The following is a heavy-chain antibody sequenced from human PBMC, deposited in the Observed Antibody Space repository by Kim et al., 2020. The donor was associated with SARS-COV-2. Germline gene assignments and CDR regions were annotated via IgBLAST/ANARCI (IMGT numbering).Heavy chain of an antibody. D-gene: IGHD3-3*01. CDR3: AKRRMRFDFWCGYWVSRGMDA. CDR2: ISYDGSNK. CDR1: GFTFSSYG. V-gene: IGHV3-30*18. J-gene: IGHJ6*01. Sequence: GGSLRLSCAASGFTFSSYGMHWVRQAPGKGLEWVAVISYDGSNKYYADSVKGRFTISRDNSKNTLYLQMNSLGAEDTAVYYCAKRRMRFDFWCGYWVSRGMDASGQGTTVTVSS.